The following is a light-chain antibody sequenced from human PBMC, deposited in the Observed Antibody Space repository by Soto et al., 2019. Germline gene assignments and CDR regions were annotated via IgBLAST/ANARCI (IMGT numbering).Light chain of an antibody. J-gene: IGLJ2*01. Sequence: QSVLIQPPSVSGSPGQSVTISCTGTSSDVGSYDYVSWYQVHPGKAPKLIIYDVTKRRSGVPDRFSGSKSGNTASLTISGLQAEDESEYYCSSYAGFYTLLFGGGTKLTVL. CDR3: SSYAGFYTLL. CDR2: DVT. V-gene: IGLV2-11*01. CDR1: SSDVGSYDY.